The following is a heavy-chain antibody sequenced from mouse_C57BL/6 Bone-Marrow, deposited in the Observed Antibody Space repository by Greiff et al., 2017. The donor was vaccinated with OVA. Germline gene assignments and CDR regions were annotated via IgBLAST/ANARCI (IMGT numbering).Heavy chain of an antibody. Sequence: VMLVESGPGLVAPSQSLSITCTVSGFSLTSYGVDWVRQSPGKGLEWLGVIWGVGSTNYNSALKSRLSISKDNSKSQVFLKMNSLQTDDTAMYYCAREANCNYYAMDDWGQGTSVTVSS. CDR1: GFSLTSYG. V-gene: IGHV2-6*01. D-gene: IGHD4-1*01. J-gene: IGHJ4*01. CDR2: IWGVGST. CDR3: AREANCNYYAMDD.